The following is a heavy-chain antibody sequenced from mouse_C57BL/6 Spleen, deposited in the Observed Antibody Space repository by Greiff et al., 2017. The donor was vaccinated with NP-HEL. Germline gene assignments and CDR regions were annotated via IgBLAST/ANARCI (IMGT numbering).Heavy chain of an antibody. D-gene: IGHD2-1*01. CDR2: IDPSDSET. CDR3: AKGGGNYFYAMDY. V-gene: IGHV1-52*01. J-gene: IGHJ4*01. CDR1: GYTFTSYW. Sequence: QVQLQQPGAELVRPGSSVKLSCKASGYTFTSYWMHWVKQRPIQGLEWIGNIDPSDSETHYNQKFKDKATLTVDKSSSTAYMQLSSLTSEDSAVYYCAKGGGNYFYAMDYWGQGTSVTVSS.